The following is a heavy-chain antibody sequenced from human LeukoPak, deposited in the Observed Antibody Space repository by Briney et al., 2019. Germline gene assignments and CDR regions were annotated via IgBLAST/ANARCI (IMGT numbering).Heavy chain of an antibody. CDR2: LSGSGAST. CDR3: ARDHSSLIDY. J-gene: IGHJ4*02. D-gene: IGHD6-13*01. Sequence: GGSLRLSCAASGFTFSTYAMSWVRQAPGKGLEWVSALSGSGASTYYADSVKGRFTISRDNAKNSLYLQMNSLRAEDTALYYCARDHSSLIDYWGQGTLVTVSS. V-gene: IGHV3-23*01. CDR1: GFTFSTYA.